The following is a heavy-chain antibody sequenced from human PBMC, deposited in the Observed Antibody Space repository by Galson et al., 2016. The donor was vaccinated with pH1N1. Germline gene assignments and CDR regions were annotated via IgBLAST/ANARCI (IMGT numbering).Heavy chain of an antibody. V-gene: IGHV4-30-4*08. D-gene: IGHD6-6*01. CDR1: GGSLSSGNNY. Sequence: TLSLTCTVSGGSLSSGNNYWSWIRQPPGKGLEWIGYISYTGRPYYHPSLKSRITISIDRSQNHFSLRLNSVTAADTAVFYCVRVADRPDHYFGMDVWGQGTTVTVSS. J-gene: IGHJ6*02. CDR3: VRVADRPDHYFGMDV. CDR2: ISYTGRP.